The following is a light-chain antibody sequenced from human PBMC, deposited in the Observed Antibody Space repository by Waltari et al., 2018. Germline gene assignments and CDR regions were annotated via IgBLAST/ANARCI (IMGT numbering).Light chain of an antibody. CDR2: WTS. V-gene: IGKV4-1*01. Sequence: DIVMTQSPDSLAVSLGERATINCKSSQSVLYRSNNKNCLAWYQQKPGQSPKLLIYWTSTRESGGPDRFSGGGSGTDFTLTISSLQAEDVAVYYCQQYYTTPPTFGGGTKVEIK. CDR1: QSVLYRSNNKNC. CDR3: QQYYTTPPT. J-gene: IGKJ4*01.